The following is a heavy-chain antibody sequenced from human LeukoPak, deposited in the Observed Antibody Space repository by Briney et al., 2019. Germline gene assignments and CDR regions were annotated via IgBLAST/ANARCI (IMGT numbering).Heavy chain of an antibody. CDR2: ISGSGGST. CDR3: AKLTGVVISYFDY. CDR1: GFTFSSYA. J-gene: IGHJ4*02. Sequence: PGGSLRLSCAASGFTFSSYAMSWVRQAPGKGLEGVSAISGSGGSTYYADSVKGRFTISRDNSKNTLYLQMNSLRAEDTAVYYCAKLTGVVISYFDYWGQGTLVTVSS. D-gene: IGHD3-22*01. V-gene: IGHV3-23*01.